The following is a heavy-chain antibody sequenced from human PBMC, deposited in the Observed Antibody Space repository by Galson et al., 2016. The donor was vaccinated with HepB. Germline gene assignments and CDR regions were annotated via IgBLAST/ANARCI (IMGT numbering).Heavy chain of an antibody. CDR2: IDSEGSST. D-gene: IGHD6-19*01. Sequence: SLRLSCAASGFTFSSYWMHWVRQVPGKGPVWVSRIDSEGSSTKYADSVKGRFTISRDNAKNTLYLQMNSLRADDTAVYYCARDRASSGWYVFGSWGQGTLVTVSS. V-gene: IGHV3-74*03. CDR3: ARDRASSGWYVFGS. J-gene: IGHJ4*02. CDR1: GFTFSSYW.